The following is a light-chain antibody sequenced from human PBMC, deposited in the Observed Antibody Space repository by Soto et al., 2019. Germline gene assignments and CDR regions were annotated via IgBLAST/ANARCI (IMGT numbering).Light chain of an antibody. J-gene: IGKJ2*02. CDR1: QGISSF. Sequence: DIQLTQSPNFLSASVGDRVTITCRASQGISSFLAWYQQKPGKAPKLLIYSASTLESGVPSRFTGSGSGRDFSLTIRNLQPEDFATYYCQQLNSHPRTFGQRTKLEIK. V-gene: IGKV1-9*01. CDR3: QQLNSHPRT. CDR2: SAS.